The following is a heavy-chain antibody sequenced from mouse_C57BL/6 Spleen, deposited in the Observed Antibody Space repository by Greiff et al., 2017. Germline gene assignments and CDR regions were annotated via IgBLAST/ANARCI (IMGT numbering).Heavy chain of an antibody. J-gene: IGHJ4*01. CDR1: GFTFSDYG. D-gene: IGHD1-1*01. CDR2: ISSGSSTI. CDR3: ARPYGISFYYAMDY. V-gene: IGHV5-17*01. Sequence: EVMLVESGGGLVKPGGSLKLSCAASGFTFSDYGMHWVRQAPEKGLEWVAYISSGSSTIYYADTVKGRFTISRDNAKNTLFLQMTSLRSEDTAMYYCARPYGISFYYAMDYRGQGTSVTVSS.